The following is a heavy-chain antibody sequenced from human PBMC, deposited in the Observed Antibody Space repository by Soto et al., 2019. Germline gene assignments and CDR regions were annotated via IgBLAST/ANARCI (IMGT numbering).Heavy chain of an antibody. D-gene: IGHD3-22*01. J-gene: IGHJ3*02. CDR2: FDPEDGET. CDR3: ATATPPAVLPIYYYDSSGCLFDI. CDR1: GYTLTELS. Sequence: ASVKVSCKVSGYTLTELSMHWVRQSPGKGLEWMGGFDPEDGETIYAQKFQGRVTMTEDTSTDTAYMELSSLRSEDTAVYYCATATPPAVLPIYYYDSSGCLFDIWG. V-gene: IGHV1-24*01.